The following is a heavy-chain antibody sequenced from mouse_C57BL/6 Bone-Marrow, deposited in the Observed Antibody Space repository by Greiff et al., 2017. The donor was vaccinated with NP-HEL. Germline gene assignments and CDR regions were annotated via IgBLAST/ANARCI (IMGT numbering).Heavy chain of an antibody. CDR2: INYDGSST. Sequence: EVKVVESEGGLVQPGSSMKLSCTASGFTFSDYYMAWVRQVPEKGLEWVANINYDGSSTYYLDSLKSRFIISRDNAKNILYLQMSSLKSEDTATYYCARDSLRRYFDVWGTGTTVTVSS. V-gene: IGHV5-16*01. CDR1: GFTFSDYY. D-gene: IGHD1-2*01. CDR3: ARDSLRRYFDV. J-gene: IGHJ1*03.